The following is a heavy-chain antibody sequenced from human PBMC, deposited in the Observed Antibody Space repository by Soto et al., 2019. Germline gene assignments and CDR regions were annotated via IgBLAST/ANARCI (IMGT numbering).Heavy chain of an antibody. CDR2: IIPIFGTA. V-gene: IGHV1-69*12. J-gene: IGHJ6*02. D-gene: IGHD3-16*01. CDR1: GGTFSSYA. CDR3: AIRPGGGIYYYGMDV. Sequence: QVQLVQSGAEVKKPGSSVKVSCKASGGTFSSYAISWVRQAPGQGLEWMGGIIPIFGTANFAQNFQGRVTITAGASTNTAYMEMSSLRSEDTAVYYCAIRPGGGIYYYGMDVWGQGTTVSVSS.